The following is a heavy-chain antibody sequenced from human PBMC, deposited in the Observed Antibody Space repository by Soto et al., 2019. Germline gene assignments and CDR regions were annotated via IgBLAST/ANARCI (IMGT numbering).Heavy chain of an antibody. Sequence: ASVKVSCKASGYTFTSYAMHWVRQAPGQRLEWMGWINAGNGNTKYSQKFQGRVTITRDTSASTAYMELSSLRSEDTAVYYCARDPDFWSGYWYYYGMDVWGQGTTVTVSS. CDR3: ARDPDFWSGYWYYYGMDV. J-gene: IGHJ6*02. D-gene: IGHD3-3*01. CDR1: GYTFTSYA. CDR2: INAGNGNT. V-gene: IGHV1-3*01.